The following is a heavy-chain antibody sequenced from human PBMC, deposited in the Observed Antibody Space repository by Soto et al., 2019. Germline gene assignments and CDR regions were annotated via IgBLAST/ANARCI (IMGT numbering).Heavy chain of an antibody. Sequence: SETLSLTCTVSGGSISSYYWSWIRQPPGKGLEWIGYIYYSGSTNYNPSLKSRVTISVDTSKNQFSLKLSSVTAADTAVYYCARRESLGVGRVGAFDIWGQGTMVTVSS. V-gene: IGHV4-59*01. CDR3: ARRESLGVGRVGAFDI. CDR2: IYYSGST. CDR1: GGSISSYY. D-gene: IGHD3-10*01. J-gene: IGHJ3*02.